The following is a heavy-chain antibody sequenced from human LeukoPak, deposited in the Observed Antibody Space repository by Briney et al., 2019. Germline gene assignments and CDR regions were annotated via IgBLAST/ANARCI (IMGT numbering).Heavy chain of an antibody. V-gene: IGHV3-30*02. CDR1: GFTFSGYG. Sequence: GGSLRLSCAASGFTFSGYGMHWVRQAPGKGLEWVAFIRYDGSNKYYADSVKGRFTISRDNSKNTLYLQMNSLRAEDTAVYYCAGDSSSWSSNWYFDLWGRGTLVTVSS. CDR2: IRYDGSNK. J-gene: IGHJ2*01. D-gene: IGHD6-13*01. CDR3: AGDSSSWSSNWYFDL.